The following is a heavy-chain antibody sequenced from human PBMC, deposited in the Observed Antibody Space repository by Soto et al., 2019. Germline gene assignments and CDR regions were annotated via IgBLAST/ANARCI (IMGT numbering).Heavy chain of an antibody. CDR2: ISYDGSNK. CDR1: GFTFSSYA. CDR3: ARDPEVLATSYFDY. D-gene: IGHD5-12*01. Sequence: GGSLRLSCAASGFTFSSYAMHWVRQAPGKGLEWVAVISYDGSNKYYADSVKGRFTISRDNSKNTLYLQMNSLRAEDTAVYYCARDPEVLATSYFDYWGQGTLVTVSS. V-gene: IGHV3-30-3*01. J-gene: IGHJ4*02.